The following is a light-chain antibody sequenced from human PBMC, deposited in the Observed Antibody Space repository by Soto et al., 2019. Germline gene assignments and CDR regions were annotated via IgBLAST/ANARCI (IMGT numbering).Light chain of an antibody. V-gene: IGLV2-11*01. CDR2: DVS. CDR1: SSDVGGYNY. CDR3: CSYAGSYKGYV. J-gene: IGLJ1*01. Sequence: QSALTQPRSVSGSPGQSVTISCTGTSSDVGGYNYVSWYQQHPGKAPKFMIYDVSKRPSGVHDRFSGSKSGNTSSLTISGLQAEDEADSYCCSYAGSYKGYVFGTGTKVTVL.